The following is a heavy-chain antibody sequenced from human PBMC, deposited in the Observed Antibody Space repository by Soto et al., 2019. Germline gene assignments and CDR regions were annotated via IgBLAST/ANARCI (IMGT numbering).Heavy chain of an antibody. J-gene: IGHJ4*02. CDR2: IHYSGAT. V-gene: IGHV4-31*03. CDR3: ARGRPEGPISPSDY. Sequence: SETLSLTCSVSDDSMRSGGYYWTWIRQLPGRGLQWIGFIHYSGATLYSPSLKSRVSISMQMSNNQFSLRLGSVTAADTALYYCARGRPEGPISPSDYWGQGTLVTVSS. CDR1: DDSMRSGGYY.